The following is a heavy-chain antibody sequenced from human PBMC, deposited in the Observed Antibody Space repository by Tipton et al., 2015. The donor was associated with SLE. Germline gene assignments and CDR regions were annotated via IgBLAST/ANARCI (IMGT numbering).Heavy chain of an antibody. Sequence: TLSLTCTVSGGSISSHYWSWIRQPPGQGLEWIGYMYDSGSTNYNPSLKSRVTISVDTSKNQFSLKLSSVTAADTAVYYCARGYSSSLEPFDYWGQGTLVTVSS. J-gene: IGHJ4*02. CDR1: GGSISSHY. D-gene: IGHD6-13*01. V-gene: IGHV4-4*08. CDR2: MYDSGST. CDR3: ARGYSSSLEPFDY.